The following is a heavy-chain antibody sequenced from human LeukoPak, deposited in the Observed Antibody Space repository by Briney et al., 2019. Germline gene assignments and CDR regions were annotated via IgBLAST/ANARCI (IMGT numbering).Heavy chain of an antibody. V-gene: IGHV3-53*01. CDR1: GFTFSSYA. Sequence: PGGSLRLSCAASGFTFSSYAMSWVRQAPGKGLEWVSVIYSGGSTYYADSVKGRFTISRDNSKNTLYLQMNTLRAEDTAVYYCARDPLLNYYMDVWGKGTTVTVSS. J-gene: IGHJ6*03. CDR3: ARDPLLNYYMDV. CDR2: IYSGGST.